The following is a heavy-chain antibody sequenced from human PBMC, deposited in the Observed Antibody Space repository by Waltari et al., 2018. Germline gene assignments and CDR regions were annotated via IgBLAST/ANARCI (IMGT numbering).Heavy chain of an antibody. CDR2: IIPSFNTT. J-gene: IGHJ2*01. V-gene: IGHV1-69*01. Sequence: QVQLVQSGAEVKNPGSSVTVSCKASGGTFVRYAVSWVRQAPGQGLEWMGGIIPSFNTTNYPQKFQGRVTITADESTSTAFMELTSLKSDDTAFYYCARGPMTATGQGYFDIWGRGTLVTVSS. D-gene: IGHD5-18*01. CDR3: ARGPMTATGQGYFDI. CDR1: GGTFVRYA.